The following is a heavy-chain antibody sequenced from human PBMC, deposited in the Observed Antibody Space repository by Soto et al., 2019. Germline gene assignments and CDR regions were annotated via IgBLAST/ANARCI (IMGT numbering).Heavy chain of an antibody. J-gene: IGHJ6*04. CDR1: AISDG. CDR2: IYVNDGNT. D-gene: IGHD3-10*01. CDR3: AIRGPQYMDV. V-gene: IGHV1-18*01. Sequence: QDPLVQSGAEVKKPGASVKVSCKASAISDGVSWVRQAPGQGLEWLGWIYVNDGNTHYAQKLQGRLTMTADTSTSTAYVQLRCLRSDDTAVYYSAIRGPQYMDVWGEGTTVTVSS.